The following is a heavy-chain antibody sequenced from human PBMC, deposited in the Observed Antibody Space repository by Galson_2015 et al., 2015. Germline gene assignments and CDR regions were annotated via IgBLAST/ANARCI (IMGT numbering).Heavy chain of an antibody. D-gene: IGHD5-18*01. Sequence: SETLSLTCTVSGGSISSYYWSWIRQPPGKGLEWIGYIYYSGSTNYNPSLKSRVTISVDTSKNQFSLKLSSVTAADTAVYYCAREGSYGRIWYFDLWGRGTLVTVSS. V-gene: IGHV4-59*01. CDR2: IYYSGST. CDR1: GGSISSYY. CDR3: AREGSYGRIWYFDL. J-gene: IGHJ2*01.